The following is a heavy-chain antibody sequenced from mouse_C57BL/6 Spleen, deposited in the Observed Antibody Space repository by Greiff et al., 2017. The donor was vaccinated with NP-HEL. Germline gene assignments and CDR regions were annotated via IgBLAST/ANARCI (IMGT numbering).Heavy chain of an antibody. D-gene: IGHD1-1*01. Sequence: QVRLQQPGAELVKPGASVKLSCKASGYTFTSYWMQWVKQRPGQVLEWIGEIDPSDSYTNYNQKFKGKATLTVDTSSSTAYMQLSSLTSEDSAVYYCARDYGGAYWGQGTLVTVSA. V-gene: IGHV1-50*01. J-gene: IGHJ3*01. CDR2: IDPSDSYT. CDR1: GYTFTSYW. CDR3: ARDYGGAY.